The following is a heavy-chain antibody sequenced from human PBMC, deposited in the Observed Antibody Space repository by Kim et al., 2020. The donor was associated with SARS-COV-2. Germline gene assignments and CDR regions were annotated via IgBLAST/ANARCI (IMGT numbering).Heavy chain of an antibody. J-gene: IGHJ5*02. D-gene: IGHD3-22*01. CDR1: GGSISSSSYY. CDR2: IYYSGST. V-gene: IGHV4-39*01. Sequence: SQTLSLTCTVSGGSISSSSYYWGWIRQPPGKGLEWIGSIYYSGSTYYNPSLKSRVTISVDTSKNQFSLKLSSVTAADTAVYYCAKIEYYYDSSDTLLKIDPWGQGTLVTVSS. CDR3: AKIEYYYDSSDTLLKIDP.